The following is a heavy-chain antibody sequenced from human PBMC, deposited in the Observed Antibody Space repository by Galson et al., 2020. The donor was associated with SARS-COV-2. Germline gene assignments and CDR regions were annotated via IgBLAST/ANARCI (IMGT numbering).Heavy chain of an antibody. CDR2: MYSDGGA. V-gene: IGHV4-39*01. J-gene: IGHJ4*02. Sequence: SETLSLTCTVSGDSISSGSYYWGWIRQPPGKGLEWIGSMYSDGGANYNPSLKSRVTISVDTFENHFSLKLTSVTAADTAAYYCARHKLDYGEKNYFDSWGQGTLVTVSS. CDR3: ARHKLDYGEKNYFDS. CDR1: GDSISSGSYY. D-gene: IGHD4-17*01.